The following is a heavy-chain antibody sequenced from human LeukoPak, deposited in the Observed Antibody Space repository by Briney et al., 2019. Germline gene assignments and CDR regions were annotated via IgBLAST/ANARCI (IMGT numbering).Heavy chain of an antibody. J-gene: IGHJ4*02. CDR2: IYHSGST. Sequence: SETLSLTCTVSGGSISSGGYYWSWIRQPPGKGLEWIGYIYHSGSTYYNPSLKSRVTISVDRSKNQFSLKLSSVTAADTAVYYCAREAAAGKGDYWGQGTLVTVSS. V-gene: IGHV4-30-2*01. CDR3: AREAAAGKGDY. CDR1: GGSISSGGYY. D-gene: IGHD6-13*01.